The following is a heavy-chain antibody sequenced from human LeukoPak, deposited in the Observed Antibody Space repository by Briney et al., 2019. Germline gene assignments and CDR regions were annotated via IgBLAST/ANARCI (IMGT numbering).Heavy chain of an antibody. D-gene: IGHD1-26*01. CDR2: IYYSGST. Sequence: SETLSLTCTVSGGSISSYYWSWIRQPPGKGLEWIGYIYYSGSTNYNPSLKSRVTISVDTSKNQFSLKLSSVTAAETAVYYCARHGGNFYDFDYWGQGTLVAVSS. J-gene: IGHJ4*02. CDR3: ARHGGNFYDFDY. V-gene: IGHV4-59*08. CDR1: GGSISSYY.